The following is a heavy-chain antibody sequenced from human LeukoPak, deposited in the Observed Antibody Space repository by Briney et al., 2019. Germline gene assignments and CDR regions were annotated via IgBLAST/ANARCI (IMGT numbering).Heavy chain of an antibody. Sequence: GGSLRLSCAASGFSLIAYSMNWVRQAPGKGLEWVSSISSSSSYIYYADSVKGRFTISRDNAKNSLYLQMNSLRAEDTAVYYCARDPNVLLWFGELSAPDYWGQGTLVTVSS. V-gene: IGHV3-21*01. CDR2: ISSSSSYI. CDR1: GFSLIAYS. D-gene: IGHD3-10*01. J-gene: IGHJ4*02. CDR3: ARDPNVLLWFGELSAPDY.